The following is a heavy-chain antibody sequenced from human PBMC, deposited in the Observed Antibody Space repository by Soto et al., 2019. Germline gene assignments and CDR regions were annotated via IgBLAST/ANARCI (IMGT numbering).Heavy chain of an antibody. V-gene: IGHV3-53*01. CDR1: GFTVSSNY. Sequence: EVQLVESGGGLIQPGGSLRLSCAASGFTVSSNYMSWVRQAPGKGLEWVSVVYSGGSTYYADSVKGRFTISRDNSKNLLYLQMNSLRAEETAVYYCARVGVIRILEWLYASGIDAFDIWGRGTMVTVSS. D-gene: IGHD3-3*01. J-gene: IGHJ3*02. CDR2: VYSGGST. CDR3: ARVGVIRILEWLYASGIDAFDI.